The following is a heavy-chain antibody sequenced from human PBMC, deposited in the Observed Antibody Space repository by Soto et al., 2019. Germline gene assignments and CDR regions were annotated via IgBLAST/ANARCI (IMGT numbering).Heavy chain of an antibody. J-gene: IGHJ4*02. D-gene: IGHD4-17*01. CDR3: ASRSMITVTTTFDY. Sequence: PSQTLSLTCAISGDRVSSTSAAWNWIRQSPLRGVEWLGRTYSRSKWYYGYAVSGKSRITINPDTSKNQFSLRLSSVTAADTAVYYCASRSMITVTTTFDYWGQGTLVTVSS. V-gene: IGHV6-1*01. CDR1: GDRVSSTSAA. CDR2: TYSRSKWYY.